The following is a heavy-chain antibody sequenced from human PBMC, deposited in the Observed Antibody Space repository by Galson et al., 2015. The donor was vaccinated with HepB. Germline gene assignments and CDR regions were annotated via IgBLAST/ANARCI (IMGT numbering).Heavy chain of an antibody. CDR2: MSSSTNYI. V-gene: IGHV3-21*01. CDR1: GSILSSYS. D-gene: IGHD2-2*01. J-gene: IGHJ6*02. CDR3: ATNTPAAVMRASGMDV. Sequence: SLRLSCAASGSILSSYSMNWVRQAPGKGLEWVSSMSSSTNYIYYADSVKGLFTVSIDNAKNSLFLQMNSLRAEDTAVYYCATNTPAAVMRASGMDVWGQGTAVTVSS.